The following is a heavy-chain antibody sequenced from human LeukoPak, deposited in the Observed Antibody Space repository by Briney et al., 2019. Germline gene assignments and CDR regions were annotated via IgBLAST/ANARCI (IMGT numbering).Heavy chain of an antibody. Sequence: GASVKVSCKASGGTFSSYAISWVRQAPGQGLEWMGGIIPIFGTANYAQKFQGRVTITADESTSTAYMELGRLRSEDTAVYYCARAYRLGYCSSTSCPNWFDPWGQGNLVTVSS. CDR3: ARAYRLGYCSSTSCPNWFDP. V-gene: IGHV1-69*13. J-gene: IGHJ5*02. CDR2: IIPIFGTA. CDR1: GGTFSSYA. D-gene: IGHD2-2*01.